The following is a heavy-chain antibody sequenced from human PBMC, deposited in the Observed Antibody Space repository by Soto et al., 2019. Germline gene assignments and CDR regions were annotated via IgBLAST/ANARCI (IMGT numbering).Heavy chain of an antibody. D-gene: IGHD4-4*01. CDR1: GFTFSDPC. CDR2: IKPDESEK. V-gene: IGHV3-7*01. J-gene: IGHJ5*02. Sequence: GGSLRLSCTASGFTFSDPCLTWVRQAPGKGLEWVARIKPDESEKKYADSVKGRFSISRDNAKNSMYLQMDSLRGEDTAVYYCVRGGSNYASWGQGTLVTVSS. CDR3: VRGGSNYAS.